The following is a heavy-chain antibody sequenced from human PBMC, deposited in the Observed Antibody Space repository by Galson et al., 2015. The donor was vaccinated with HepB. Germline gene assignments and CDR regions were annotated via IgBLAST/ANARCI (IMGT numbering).Heavy chain of an antibody. D-gene: IGHD6-19*01. J-gene: IGHJ4*02. CDR2: INPSGGST. Sequence: SVKVSCKASGYTFTSYYMHWVRQAPGQGLEWMGIINPSGGSTSYAQKFQGRVTMTRDTSTSTVYMELSSLRSEDTVVYYCARNPLAVAGKVAFDYWGQGTLVTVSS. CDR1: GYTFTSYY. CDR3: ARNPLAVAGKVAFDY. V-gene: IGHV1-46*03.